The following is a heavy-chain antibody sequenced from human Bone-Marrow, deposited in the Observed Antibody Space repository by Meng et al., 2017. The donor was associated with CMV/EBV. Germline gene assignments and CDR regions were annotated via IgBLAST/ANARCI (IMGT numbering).Heavy chain of an antibody. Sequence: GGSLGLSCAASGFTFSSYAMHWVRQAPGKGLEWVAVISYDGSNKYYADSVKGRFTISRDNSKNTLYLQMNSLRAEDTAVYYCARDIVVVIAMIFDYWGQGTLVTVSS. D-gene: IGHD2-21*01. CDR3: ARDIVVVIAMIFDY. J-gene: IGHJ4*02. CDR2: ISYDGSNK. CDR1: GFTFSSYA. V-gene: IGHV3-30-3*01.